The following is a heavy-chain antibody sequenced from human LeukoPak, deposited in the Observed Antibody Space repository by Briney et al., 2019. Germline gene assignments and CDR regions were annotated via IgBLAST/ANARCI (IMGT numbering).Heavy chain of an antibody. V-gene: IGHV1-46*01. J-gene: IGHJ3*02. D-gene: IGHD5-24*01. CDR1: GYTFTNYY. CDR2: INPSGGNT. Sequence: ASVKVSCKASGYTFTNYYIHWVRQAPGQGLEWMGLINPSGGNTNYAQNFQGRVTMTRDTSTSTVYMGLSSLRSEDTAVYYCARVRDGYNDAYDIWGQGTMVTVPS. CDR3: ARVRDGYNDAYDI.